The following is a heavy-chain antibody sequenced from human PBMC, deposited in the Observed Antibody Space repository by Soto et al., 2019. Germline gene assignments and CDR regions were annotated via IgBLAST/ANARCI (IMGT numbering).Heavy chain of an antibody. J-gene: IGHJ6*02. CDR2: IYPGDSDA. Sequence: PGESLKISCMGSGYKFTSRWIGWVRQVPGKGLEWMGIIYPGDSDARYSPSFQGLVTMSVDKSISTAYLQWSSLKASDTAMYYCARPKGYSYSAGMDVWGQGTTVTVSS. CDR3: ARPKGYSYSAGMDV. CDR1: GYKFTSRW. V-gene: IGHV5-51*01. D-gene: IGHD5-18*01.